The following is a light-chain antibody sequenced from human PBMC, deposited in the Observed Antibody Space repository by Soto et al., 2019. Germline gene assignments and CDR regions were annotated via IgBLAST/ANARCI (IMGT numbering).Light chain of an antibody. CDR1: QSLSGNY. V-gene: IGKV3-20*01. CDR2: GVS. J-gene: IGKJ2*01. Sequence: EIVLTQSPGTLSLSPGERATLSCRASQSLSGNYLAWYQQKPGQAPRLLIFGVSSRATGIPDRFSGSGSGTDFTLTINRLEPEDFAVYYCHHYGSSPYTFGLGTKLKIK. CDR3: HHYGSSPYT.